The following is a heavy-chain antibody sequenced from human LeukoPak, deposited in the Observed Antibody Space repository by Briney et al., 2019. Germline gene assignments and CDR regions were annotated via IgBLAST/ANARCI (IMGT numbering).Heavy chain of an antibody. CDR2: IDPSDSYT. D-gene: IGHD4-17*01. J-gene: IGHJ4*02. CDR1: GYSFTGYW. CDR3: ARDDYGDSQFDY. Sequence: GESLKISCKGSGYSFTGYWIAWVRQMPGKGLEWMGRIDPSDSYTNYSPSFQGHVTISADKSISTAYLQWSSLKASDTAMYYCARDDYGDSQFDYWGQGTLVTVSS. V-gene: IGHV5-10-1*01.